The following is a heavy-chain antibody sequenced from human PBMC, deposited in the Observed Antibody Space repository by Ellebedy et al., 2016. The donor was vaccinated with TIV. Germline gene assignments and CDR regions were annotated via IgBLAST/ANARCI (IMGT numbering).Heavy chain of an antibody. CDR1: GFTFTNYG. CDR3: ARKTGTTRCFDY. Sequence: GGSLRLXXAASGFTFTNYGLHWVRQAPGKRLEWVAVVGNDGTAKYYADSAKGRFTASRDNSKNTAYLQMNSLTAEDTAVYYCARKTGTTRCFDYWGQGTLVTVSS. CDR2: VGNDGTAK. D-gene: IGHD1-1*01. V-gene: IGHV3-33*08. J-gene: IGHJ4*02.